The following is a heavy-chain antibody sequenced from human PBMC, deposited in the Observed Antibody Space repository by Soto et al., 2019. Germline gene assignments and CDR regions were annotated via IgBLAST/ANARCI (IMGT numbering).Heavy chain of an antibody. V-gene: IGHV4-4*07. CDR1: GGTICSYY. Sequence: SYSLYLSCTVSGGTICSYYGGWIRQPAGKGLEWIGRIYTSGSTNYNPSLKSRVTMSVDTSKNQFSLKLSSVTAADTAVYYCAREGELGGSGSRYGDYYYYYGMDVWGQGTTVTVSS. J-gene: IGHJ6*02. CDR2: IYTSGST. CDR3: AREGELGGSGSRYGDYYYYYGMDV. D-gene: IGHD3-10*01.